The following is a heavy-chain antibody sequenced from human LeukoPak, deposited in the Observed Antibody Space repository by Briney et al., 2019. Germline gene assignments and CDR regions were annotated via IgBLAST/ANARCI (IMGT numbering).Heavy chain of an antibody. J-gene: IGHJ6*03. CDR3: ASSSMVRGVIVYYYYMDV. Sequence: GGSLGSSFAALGPTSGSNWRPGPPSAPEGGVVCVSRKYSDGSSTRYADSVKGRFTISRDNAKNTLYLQMNSLRAEDTAVYYCASSSMVRGVIVYYYYMDVWGKGITVTVSS. CDR2: KYSDGSST. CDR1: GPTSGSNW. D-gene: IGHD3-10*01. V-gene: IGHV3-74*01.